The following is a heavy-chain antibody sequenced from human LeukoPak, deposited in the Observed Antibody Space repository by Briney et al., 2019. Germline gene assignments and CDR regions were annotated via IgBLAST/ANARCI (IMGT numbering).Heavy chain of an antibody. CDR2: INPNSGGT. V-gene: IGHV1-2*02. Sequence: GASVKVSCKASGYTFTAYYMHWVRQAPGQGLEWMGWINPNSGGTNSSQKFQDRVTLTRDTSISTAYMELRSLRSDDTAVYYCARETIVLMVYAPPSSDNWFDPWGQGTLVTVSS. CDR1: GYTFTAYY. J-gene: IGHJ5*02. CDR3: ARETIVLMVYAPPSSDNWFDP. D-gene: IGHD2-8*01.